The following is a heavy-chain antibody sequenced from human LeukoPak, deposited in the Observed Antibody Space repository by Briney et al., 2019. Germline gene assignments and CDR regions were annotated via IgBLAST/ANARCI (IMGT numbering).Heavy chain of an antibody. CDR1: GFTFSSYE. J-gene: IGHJ4*02. D-gene: IGHD2-15*01. Sequence: PGGSLRLSCAASGFTFSSYEMSWVRQAPGKGLEWVSYISSSGSTIYYADSVKGRFTISRDNAKNSLYLQMNSLRAEDTAVYYCARVSPGVGVVVVAATKEDYFDYWGQGTLVTVSS. V-gene: IGHV3-48*03. CDR2: ISSSGSTI. CDR3: ARVSPGVGVVVVAATKEDYFDY.